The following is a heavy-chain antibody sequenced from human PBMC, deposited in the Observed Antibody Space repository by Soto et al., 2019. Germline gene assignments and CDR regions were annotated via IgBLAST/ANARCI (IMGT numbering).Heavy chain of an antibody. CDR2: INPSGGST. CDR3: ARTPGSGGFDY. V-gene: IGHV1-46*01. Sequence: GASVTVSCKASGYTFASYYMHWVRQAPGQGLEWMGIINPSGGSTSYAQKFQGRVTMTRDTSTRTVYMELSSLRSEDTAVYYCARTPGSGGFDYWGQGTLVTVSS. D-gene: IGHD2-15*01. CDR1: GYTFASYY. J-gene: IGHJ4*02.